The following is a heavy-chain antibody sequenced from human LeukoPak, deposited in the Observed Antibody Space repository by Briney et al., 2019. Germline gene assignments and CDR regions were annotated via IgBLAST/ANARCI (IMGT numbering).Heavy chain of an antibody. V-gene: IGHV1-46*01. D-gene: IGHD3-3*01. CDR1: GYTFTNNN. CDR2: INPSGGTT. CDR3: ARALYDVWSGYSDYHYMDV. J-gene: IGHJ6*03. Sequence: ASVKVSCKASGYTFTNNNLYWVRQAPGQGLEWMGIINPSGGTTTYAQKFQGSVTMTRDMSTSTVYMELRSLRSEDTAVYYCARALYDVWSGYSDYHYMDVWGKGTTVTVSS.